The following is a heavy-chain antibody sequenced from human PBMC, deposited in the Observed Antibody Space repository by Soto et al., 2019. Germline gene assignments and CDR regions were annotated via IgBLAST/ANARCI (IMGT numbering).Heavy chain of an antibody. CDR1: GFTFSNYG. CDR3: ARGIQSLFDY. Sequence: QVQLVESGGGVVQPGGSLRLSCAASGFTFSNYGMHWVRQAPGKGLEWVAVIWYDGNNKYYADSVKGRFTISRDNSNNTLYVQMTSLRAEDTAVYYCARGIQSLFDYWGQGTMVTVSS. V-gene: IGHV3-33*01. J-gene: IGHJ4*02. CDR2: IWYDGNNK.